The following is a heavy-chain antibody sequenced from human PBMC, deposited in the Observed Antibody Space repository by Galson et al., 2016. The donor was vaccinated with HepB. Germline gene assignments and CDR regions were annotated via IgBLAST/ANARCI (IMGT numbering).Heavy chain of an antibody. CDR3: ATNTTYLPPFQH. D-gene: IGHD1-14*01. J-gene: IGHJ1*01. CDR2: IYFIGTT. V-gene: IGHV4-30-4*01. CDR1: GGSITNGHFY. Sequence: TLSLTCTVSGGSITNGHFYWSWVRQTPGKGLEWIGNIYFIGTTHYNPSLKSRVSMSMDTSNSQFSLRLDSVTAADTAVYFCATNTTYLPPFQHWGQGIPVVVSS.